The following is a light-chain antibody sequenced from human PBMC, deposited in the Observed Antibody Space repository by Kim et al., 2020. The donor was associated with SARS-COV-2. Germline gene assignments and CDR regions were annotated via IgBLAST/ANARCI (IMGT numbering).Light chain of an antibody. CDR1: SSDVGGYNF. CDR2: DVN. Sequence: PGQSVAISCTGASSDVGGYNFGSWYQQYPGKAPKVMIYDVNNRPSGVPDRFSGSKSGNTASLTISGLQAEDEADYYCCSYAGSPVFGGGTQLTVL. J-gene: IGLJ3*02. CDR3: CSYAGSPV. V-gene: IGLV2-11*03.